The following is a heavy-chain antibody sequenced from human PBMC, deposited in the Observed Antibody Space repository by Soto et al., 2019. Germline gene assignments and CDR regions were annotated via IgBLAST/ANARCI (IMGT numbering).Heavy chain of an antibody. CDR1: GYSFTSYW. CDR3: ARVAGTQFYYYYYYMDV. J-gene: IGHJ6*03. V-gene: IGHV5-51*01. D-gene: IGHD6-19*01. CDR2: IYPGDSDT. Sequence: GESLKISCKGSGYSFTSYWIGWVRQMPGKGLEWMGIIYPGDSDTRYSPSFQGQVTISADKSISTAYLQWSSLKASDTAMYYCARVAGTQFYYYYYYMDVWGKGTTVTVSS.